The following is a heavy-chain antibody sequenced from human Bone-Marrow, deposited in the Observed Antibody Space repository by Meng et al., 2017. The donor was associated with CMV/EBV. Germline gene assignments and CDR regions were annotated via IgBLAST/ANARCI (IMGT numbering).Heavy chain of an antibody. CDR2: IIPILGIA. V-gene: IGHV1-69*10. CDR1: GGTFSSYA. J-gene: IGHJ4*02. CDR3: AREVYGGDGYNEVYFDY. D-gene: IGHD5-24*01. Sequence: SVKVSCKASGGTFSSYAISWVRQAPGQGLEWMGGIIPILGIANYAQKFQGRVTITADKSTSTAYMELSSLRSDDTAVYYCAREVYGGDGYNEVYFDYSGQGTLVTVSS.